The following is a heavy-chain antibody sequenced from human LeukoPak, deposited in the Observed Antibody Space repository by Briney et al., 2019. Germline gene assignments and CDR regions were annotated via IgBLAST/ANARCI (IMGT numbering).Heavy chain of an antibody. Sequence: GASVKVSCKASGGTFSSYAISRVRQAPGQGLEWMGGIIPIFGTANYAQKFQGRVTITTDESTSTAYMELSSLRSEDTAVYYCARGNVEMATITPTYYFDYWGQGTLVTVSS. CDR3: ARGNVEMATITPTYYFDY. D-gene: IGHD5-24*01. CDR1: GGTFSSYA. CDR2: IIPIFGTA. V-gene: IGHV1-69*05. J-gene: IGHJ4*02.